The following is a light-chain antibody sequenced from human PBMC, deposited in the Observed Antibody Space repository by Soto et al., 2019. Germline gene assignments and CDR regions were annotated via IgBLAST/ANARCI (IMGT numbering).Light chain of an antibody. CDR2: GAS. V-gene: IGKV3-20*01. CDR1: QSVSSSY. CDR3: QQYVSSPRT. J-gene: IGKJ2*01. Sequence: EIVLTQSPGTLSLSPGERATLSCRASQSVSSSYLAWYQQKPGQAPRLLIYGASSRANGLPDRFSGSGSRTDFTLTISRLEPEDFAAYYCQQYVSSPRTFGQGTKLEIK.